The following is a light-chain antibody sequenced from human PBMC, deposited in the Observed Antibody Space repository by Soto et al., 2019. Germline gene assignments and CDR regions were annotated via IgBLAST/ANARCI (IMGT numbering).Light chain of an antibody. CDR1: ISNIGKDT. V-gene: IGLV1-44*01. CDR3: STCDDSLNGWV. Sequence: QLVLTQPPSVSGTPGLRVNISCSGGISNIGKDTVNWYQQLPGTAPKLLMFNDDKRPSGVPDRFSGSRSGTSASLAISGLQSDDEAVYFCSTCDDSLNGWVFGGGTKLTVL. J-gene: IGLJ3*02. CDR2: NDD.